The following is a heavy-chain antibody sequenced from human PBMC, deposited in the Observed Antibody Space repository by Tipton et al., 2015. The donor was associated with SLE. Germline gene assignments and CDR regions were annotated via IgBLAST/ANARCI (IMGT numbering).Heavy chain of an antibody. CDR3: AKEGYSSSWYYFDY. CDR1: GFTFSSYG. Sequence: SLRLSCAASGFTFSSYGMHWVRQAPGKGLEWVAFIRYDGSNKYYADSVKGRFTISRDNSKNTLYLQMNSLRAEDTAVYYCAKEGYSSSWYYFDYWGQGTLVTVSS. V-gene: IGHV3-30*02. D-gene: IGHD6-13*01. CDR2: IRYDGSNK. J-gene: IGHJ4*02.